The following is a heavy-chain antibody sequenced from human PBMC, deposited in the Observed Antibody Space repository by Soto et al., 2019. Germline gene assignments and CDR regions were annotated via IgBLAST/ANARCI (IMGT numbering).Heavy chain of an antibody. CDR1: GFTFSNYG. V-gene: IGHV3-30*18. CDR3: AKIHSTFASGWPWY. CDR2: VSYDGSNT. Sequence: GGSLRLSCAASGFTFSNYGMQWVRQAPGKGLEWVAGVSYDGSNTHYADSVRGRFTISRDNSEHTLYLQLNSLRPDDTAMYFCAKIHSTFASGWPWYWGQGNLVTVSS. J-gene: IGHJ4*02. D-gene: IGHD3-16*01.